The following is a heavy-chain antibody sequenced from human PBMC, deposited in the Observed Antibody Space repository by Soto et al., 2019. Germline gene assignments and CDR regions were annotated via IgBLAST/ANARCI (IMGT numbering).Heavy chain of an antibody. CDR2: ISGGDGNR. V-gene: IGHV3-23*01. CDR1: GFTLSNYA. D-gene: IGHD6-13*01. CDR3: AKWSTQQRGGY. J-gene: IGHJ4*02. Sequence: EVHLLESGGGLAQPGGSLRLSCAASGFTLSNYAMSWVRQAPGKGLEWVSAISGGDGNRYYADYVKGRFTISRDNSKNTLNLQMNSLRADDTAVYYCAKWSTQQRGGYWGQGTLVTVSS.